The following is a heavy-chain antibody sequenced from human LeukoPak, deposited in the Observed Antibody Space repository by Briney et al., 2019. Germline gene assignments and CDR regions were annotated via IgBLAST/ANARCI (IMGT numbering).Heavy chain of an antibody. CDR3: AKGGYTNYPDGYYYMDV. CDR2: IWYDGSNK. Sequence: GRSPRLSCAASGFSFSSYGMHWVRQAPGKGLEWVAIIWYDGSNKYYADSVRGRFTISRDNSENTLYLQMNSVRAEDTAVYYCAKGGYTNYPDGYYYMDVWGKGTTVTVSS. D-gene: IGHD4-11*01. J-gene: IGHJ6*03. V-gene: IGHV3-33*06. CDR1: GFSFSSYG.